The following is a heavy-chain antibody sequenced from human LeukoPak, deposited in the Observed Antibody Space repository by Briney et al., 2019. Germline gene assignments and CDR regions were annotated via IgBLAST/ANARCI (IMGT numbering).Heavy chain of an antibody. CDR1: GGSISSSSYY. CDR2: IYYSGST. D-gene: IGHD3-10*01. Sequence: SETLSLTCTVSGGSISSSSYYWGWIRQPPGKGLEWIGSIYYSGSTYYNPSLKSRATISVDTSKNQFSLKLSSVTAADTAVYYCARHLYGSGSYYPSVVDYWGQGTLVTVSS. CDR3: ARHLYGSGSYYPSVVDY. J-gene: IGHJ4*02. V-gene: IGHV4-39*01.